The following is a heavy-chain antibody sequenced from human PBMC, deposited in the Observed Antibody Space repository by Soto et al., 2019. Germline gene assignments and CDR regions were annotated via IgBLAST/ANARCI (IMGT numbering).Heavy chain of an antibody. V-gene: IGHV3-73*01. CDR1: GFTFSGSA. Sequence: GGSLRLSCAASGFTFSGSAMHWVRQASGKGLEWVGRIRSKANSYATAYAASVKGRFTISRDDSKNTAYLQMNSLKTEDTAVYYCTRRGYDFWSGYDGMDVWGQGTTVTVSS. CDR3: TRRGYDFWSGYDGMDV. J-gene: IGHJ6*02. CDR2: IRSKANSYAT. D-gene: IGHD3-3*01.